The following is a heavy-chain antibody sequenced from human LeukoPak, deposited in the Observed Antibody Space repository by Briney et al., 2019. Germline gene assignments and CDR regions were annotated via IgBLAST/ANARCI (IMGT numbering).Heavy chain of an antibody. J-gene: IGHJ5*02. V-gene: IGHV3-23*01. Sequence: GGSLRLSCAASGFTSSSYAMSWVRQAPGKGLEWVSAISGSGGSTYYADSVKGRFTISRDNSKNTLYLQMNSLRAEDTAVYYCAKRLGYCSGGSCPRDPWGHGTLVTVSS. D-gene: IGHD2-15*01. CDR1: GFTSSSYA. CDR3: AKRLGYCSGGSCPRDP. CDR2: ISGSGGST.